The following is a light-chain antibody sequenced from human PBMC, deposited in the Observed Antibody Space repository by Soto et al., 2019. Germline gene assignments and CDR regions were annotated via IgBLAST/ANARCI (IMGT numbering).Light chain of an antibody. Sequence: EIVLTQSPATLSVSPWERATLSCRASQSVSSNLAWYQQKPGQAPRLLIYGASTRATGIPARFSGSGSGTDFTLTISRLEPEDFAVYFCQQYGSSPTWTFGQGTKVDIK. CDR2: GAS. CDR3: QQYGSSPTWT. CDR1: QSVSSN. V-gene: IGKV3-20*01. J-gene: IGKJ1*01.